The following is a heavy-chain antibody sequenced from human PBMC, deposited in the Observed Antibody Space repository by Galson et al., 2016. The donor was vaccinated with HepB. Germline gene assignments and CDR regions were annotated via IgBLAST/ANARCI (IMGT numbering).Heavy chain of an antibody. Sequence: SLRLSCAASGFSFRNYAMLWVRQAPGKGLDWVAVLSYDETKTYYADSVKGRFTVSRDNSKNTLFLQMNSLRVEDTAVYYCAKLDCGRDCPRDDWGQGTQVTVS. CDR1: GFSFRNYA. J-gene: IGHJ4*02. CDR3: AKLDCGRDCPRDD. D-gene: IGHD2-21*02. CDR2: LSYDETKT. V-gene: IGHV3-30-3*02.